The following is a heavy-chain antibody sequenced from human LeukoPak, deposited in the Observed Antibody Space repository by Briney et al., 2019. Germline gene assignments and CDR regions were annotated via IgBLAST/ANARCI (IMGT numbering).Heavy chain of an antibody. Sequence: GGSLRLSCADSGFTFSSYGMHWVRQAPGKGLEWVAVISYDGSNKYYADSVKGRFTISRDNSKNTLYLQMNSLRAEDTAVYYCAKDGYCSSTSCLTPWGQGTLVTVSS. J-gene: IGHJ5*02. CDR2: ISYDGSNK. CDR3: AKDGYCSSTSCLTP. V-gene: IGHV3-30*18. D-gene: IGHD2-2*03. CDR1: GFTFSSYG.